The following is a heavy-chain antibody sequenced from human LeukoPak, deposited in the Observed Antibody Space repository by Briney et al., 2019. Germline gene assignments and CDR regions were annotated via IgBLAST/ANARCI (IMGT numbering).Heavy chain of an antibody. V-gene: IGHV3-30-3*01. CDR1: GFTFSSYA. CDR2: ISYDGSNK. J-gene: IGHJ4*02. CDR3: ARGRMGCSSTSCYEKVPPVPFDY. D-gene: IGHD2-2*01. Sequence: GGSLRLSCAAFGFTFSSYAMHWVRQAPGKGLEWVAVISYDGSNKYYADSVKGRFTISRDNSKNTLYLQMNSLRAEDTAVYYCARGRMGCSSTSCYEKVPPVPFDYWGQGTLVTVSS.